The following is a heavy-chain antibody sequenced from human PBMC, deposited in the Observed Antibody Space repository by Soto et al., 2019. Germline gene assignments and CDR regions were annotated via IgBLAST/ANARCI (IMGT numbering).Heavy chain of an antibody. J-gene: IGHJ4*02. V-gene: IGHV3-21*01. CDR1: GFTFSSYS. D-gene: IGHD3-22*01. CDR3: ARDYYDSSGYLAPLDY. Sequence: GSLRLSCAASGFTFSSYSMNWVRQAPGKGLEWVSSISSSSSYIYYADSVKGRFTISRDNAKNSLYLQMNSLRAEDTAVYYCARDYYDSSGYLAPLDYWGQGTLVTVSS. CDR2: ISSSSSYI.